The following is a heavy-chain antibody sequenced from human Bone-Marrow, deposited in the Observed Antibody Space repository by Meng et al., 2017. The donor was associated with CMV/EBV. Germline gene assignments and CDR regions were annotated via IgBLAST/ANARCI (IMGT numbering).Heavy chain of an antibody. J-gene: IGHJ4*02. CDR3: ARLPLRYCSSTSCYYFDY. CDR1: GFTFSSYS. Sequence: GGSLRLSCAVSGFTFSSYSMNWVRQAPGKGLEWVSSISSSSSYIYYADSVKGRFNISRDNAKNSLYLQMNSLRAEDTAVYYCARLPLRYCSSTSCYYFDYWGQGTLVTVSS. D-gene: IGHD2-2*01. V-gene: IGHV3-21*01. CDR2: ISSSSSYI.